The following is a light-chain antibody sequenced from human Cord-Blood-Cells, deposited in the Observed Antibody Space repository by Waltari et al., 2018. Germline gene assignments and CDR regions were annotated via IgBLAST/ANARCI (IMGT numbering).Light chain of an antibody. CDR2: EVS. V-gene: IGLV2-14*01. CDR3: SSYTSSSTNV. Sequence: QSALTQPASVSGSPGQSITISCTGTSSDGGGYNYVSWYQQHPGKAPKLMIYEVSNRPSGVSNRFSGSKSGNTASLTISGLQAEDEADYYCSSYTSSSTNVFGTGTKVTVL. CDR1: SSDGGGYNY. J-gene: IGLJ1*01.